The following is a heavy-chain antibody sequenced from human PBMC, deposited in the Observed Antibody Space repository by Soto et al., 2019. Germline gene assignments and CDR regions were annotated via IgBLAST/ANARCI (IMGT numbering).Heavy chain of an antibody. CDR1: GVSVRSYT. V-gene: IGHV4-4*07. CDR2: VFSSVSA. D-gene: IGHD2-21*02. CDR3: ARDGMTTGDT. Sequence: SETLSLTCIISGVSVRSYTWSWVRQPANKGLEWIGRVFSSVSATYNPSLKSRVSITMDTPENRISLKLDSVTAADAGVYYCARDGMTTGDTWGPGTAVTVSS. J-gene: IGHJ4*02.